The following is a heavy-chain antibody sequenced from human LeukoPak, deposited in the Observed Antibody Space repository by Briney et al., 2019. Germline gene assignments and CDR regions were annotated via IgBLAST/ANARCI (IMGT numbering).Heavy chain of an antibody. CDR3: AKGTTAGIVVVPAPDDI. Sequence: GGSLRLSCAASGFTFSSYSMNWVRQAPGKGLEWVSSISSSSSYIYYADSVKGRFTISRDNAKNSLYLQMNSLRAEDTAVYYCAKGTTAGIVVVPAPDDIWGQGTMVTVSS. CDR2: ISSSSSYI. V-gene: IGHV3-21*01. J-gene: IGHJ3*02. D-gene: IGHD2-2*01. CDR1: GFTFSSYS.